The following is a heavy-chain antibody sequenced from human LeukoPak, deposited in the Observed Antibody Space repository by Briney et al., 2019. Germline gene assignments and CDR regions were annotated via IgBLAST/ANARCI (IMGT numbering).Heavy chain of an antibody. CDR2: IYYSGST. V-gene: IGHV4-30-4*01. CDR1: GGSISSGDYY. J-gene: IGHJ4*02. CDR3: ARGSVTTTWY. D-gene: IGHD4-11*01. Sequence: SETLSLTCTVSGGSISSGDYYWSWIRQPPGKGLEWIGYIYYSGSTYYNPSLKSRVTISVDTSKNQFSLKLSSVTAADTAVYYCARGSVTTTWYWGQGTLSPSPQ.